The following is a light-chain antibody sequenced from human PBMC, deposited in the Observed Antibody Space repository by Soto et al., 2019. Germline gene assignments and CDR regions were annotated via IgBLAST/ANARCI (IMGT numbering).Light chain of an antibody. CDR2: GAS. CDR3: QQYKNYLT. V-gene: IGKV1-5*01. J-gene: IGKJ1*01. Sequence: DIQMTQSPPTLSASVGDRVTFTCRASQSVSIWLAWYQQKPGKAPKLLISGASTLESGVPSRFSGSGSGTEFTLTISSLQPDDFATYYCQQYKNYLTFGQGTKVDIK. CDR1: QSVSIW.